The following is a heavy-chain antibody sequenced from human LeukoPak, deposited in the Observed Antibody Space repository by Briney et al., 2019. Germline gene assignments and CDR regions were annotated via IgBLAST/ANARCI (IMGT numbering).Heavy chain of an antibody. CDR1: GFTFSSYA. Sequence: GGSLRLSCAAPGFTFSSYAVNWVRQTPGKGLEWVSAVSGSGGYTYYADSVKGRFTISRDNSKNTLYLQMNSLRAEDTAVYYCAKGESGYSTFDYWGQGTLVTVSS. V-gene: IGHV3-23*01. CDR3: AKGESGYSTFDY. J-gene: IGHJ4*02. D-gene: IGHD5-12*01. CDR2: VSGSGGYT.